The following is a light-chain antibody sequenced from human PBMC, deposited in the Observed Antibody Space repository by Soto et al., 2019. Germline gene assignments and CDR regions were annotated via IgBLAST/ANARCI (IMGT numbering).Light chain of an antibody. CDR3: QQVKTYPRT. J-gene: IGKJ4*01. V-gene: IGKV1-9*01. CDR1: QAVPNN. CDR2: EES. Sequence: DIHLTQSPSFLSASVGDRVTITCRPSQAVPNNIAWYQQKPGKPPKLLIYEESTLHSGVPSRFSGRKSGTQFTLPIGSLQPEDFATYYCQQVKTYPRTVGGGPKVEIK.